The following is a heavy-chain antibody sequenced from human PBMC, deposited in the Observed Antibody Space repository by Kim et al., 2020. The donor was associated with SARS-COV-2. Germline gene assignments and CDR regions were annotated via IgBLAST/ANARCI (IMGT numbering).Heavy chain of an antibody. V-gene: IGHV1-8*01. D-gene: IGHD3-16*01. Sequence: ASVKVSCKASGYTFTSYDINWVRQATGQGLEWMGWMNPNSGNTGYAQKFQGRVTMTRNTSISTAYMELSSLRSEDTAVYYCARGPVFMITFGGVIFDYWGQGTLVTVSS. J-gene: IGHJ4*02. CDR1: GYTFTSYD. CDR3: ARGPVFMITFGGVIFDY. CDR2: MNPNSGNT.